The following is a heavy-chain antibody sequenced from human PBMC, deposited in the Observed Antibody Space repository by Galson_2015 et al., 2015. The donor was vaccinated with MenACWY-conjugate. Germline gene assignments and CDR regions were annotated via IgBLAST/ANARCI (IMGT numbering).Heavy chain of an antibody. D-gene: IGHD2-21*01. V-gene: IGHV3-7*03. J-gene: IGHJ4*02. CDR3: ARGGATGGAFRY. CDR2: IKQDGREK. CDR1: GFTFSSFW. Sequence: SLRLSCAASGFTFSSFWMSWVRQAPGKGLECVANIKQDGREKYYVDSVKGRFTISRDNAQNSLYLQINSLRAEDTAVYYCARGGATGGAFRYWGQGTLVTVSS.